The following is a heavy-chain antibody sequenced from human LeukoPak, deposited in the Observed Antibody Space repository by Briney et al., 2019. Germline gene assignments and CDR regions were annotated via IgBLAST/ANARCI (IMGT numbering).Heavy chain of an antibody. CDR3: ARDRQLGWFGP. CDR2: IHSDGLA. Sequence: SETLSLTRTVSGDSISSGNYFWAWIRQSAGKGLEWIRRIHSDGLANYNPSLRSRVTISVDTSNNQFSLKVKSVTAADTATYYCARDRQLGWFGPWGQGILVTVSS. J-gene: IGHJ5*02. D-gene: IGHD3-16*01. CDR1: GDSISSGNYF. V-gene: IGHV4-61*02.